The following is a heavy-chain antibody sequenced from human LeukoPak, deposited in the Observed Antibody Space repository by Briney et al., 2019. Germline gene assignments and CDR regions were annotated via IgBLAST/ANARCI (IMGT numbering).Heavy chain of an antibody. Sequence: GGSMRLSCAPSAFTFSRYSIKWVRPAARKGLEWISSTISSSYISIEDSVKGRFTISRDNAKSSPYLHMNSLRAEDTPVYYCTRELRDCVTCSRHNWFDPWGQGTLVTVSS. D-gene: IGHD2-21*01. V-gene: IGHV3-21*01. CDR2: TISSSYI. J-gene: IGHJ5*02. CDR1: AFTFSRYS. CDR3: TRELRDCVTCSRHNWFDP.